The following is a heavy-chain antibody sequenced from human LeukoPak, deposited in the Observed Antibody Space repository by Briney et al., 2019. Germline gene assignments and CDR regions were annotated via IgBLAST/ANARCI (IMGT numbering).Heavy chain of an antibody. CDR3: ARKLGYCSGGSCYLCDY. J-gene: IGHJ4*02. V-gene: IGHV1-18*01. CDR2: MSAYNGNT. Sequence: ASVKVSCKASGDTFTSYGISWVRQAPGQGLEWMGWMSAYNGNTNYAQKLQGRVTMTTDTSTSTAYMELRSLRSDDTAVYYCARKLGYCSGGSCYLCDYWGQGTLVTVSS. CDR1: GDTFTSYG. D-gene: IGHD2-15*01.